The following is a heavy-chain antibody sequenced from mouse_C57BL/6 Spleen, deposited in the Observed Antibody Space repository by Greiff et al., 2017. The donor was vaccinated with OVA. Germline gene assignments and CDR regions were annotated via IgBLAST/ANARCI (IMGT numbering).Heavy chain of an antibody. V-gene: IGHV1-39*01. J-gene: IGHJ3*01. CDR3: ARGAVYYDYDEGAY. Sequence: EVQLQESGPELVKPGASVKISCKASGYSFTDYNMNWVKQSNGKSLEWIGEINPNYGTTSYNQKFKGKATLTVDQSSSTAYMQLNSLTSEDSAVYYCARGAVYYDYDEGAYWGKGTLVTVSA. D-gene: IGHD2-4*01. CDR1: GYSFTDYN. CDR2: INPNYGTT.